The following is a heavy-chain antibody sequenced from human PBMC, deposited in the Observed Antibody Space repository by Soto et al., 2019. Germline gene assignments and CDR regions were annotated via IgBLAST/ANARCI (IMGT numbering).Heavy chain of an antibody. CDR1: GFTFTNVW. V-gene: IGHV3-15*01. D-gene: IGHD2-2*01. CDR2: IKGKTDGETI. J-gene: IGHJ4*02. Sequence: EVQLVESGGGLVKPGESLRLSCAASGFTFTNVWIIWVRQAPGKGLEWVGRIKGKTDGETIDYAAFLKGRFTISRDDSKNTLYLKMKRLKTEDTDVYYCTQIGPVAEELDYLGRGTLVTVSS. CDR3: TQIGPVAEELDY.